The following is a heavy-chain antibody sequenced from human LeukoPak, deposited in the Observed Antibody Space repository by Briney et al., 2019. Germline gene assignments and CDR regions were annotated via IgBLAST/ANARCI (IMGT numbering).Heavy chain of an antibody. CDR3: ARGGMEQWLAFDY. Sequence: PGGSLRLSCAASGFTVINNYMTWVRQAPGKGLEWVSLIYSGGATYYSDSVKGRFTISRDNAKNTLYLQMNSLRAEDTAVYYCARGGMEQWLAFDYWGQGTLVTVSS. CDR1: GFTVINNY. V-gene: IGHV3-53*01. D-gene: IGHD6-19*01. J-gene: IGHJ4*02. CDR2: IYSGGAT.